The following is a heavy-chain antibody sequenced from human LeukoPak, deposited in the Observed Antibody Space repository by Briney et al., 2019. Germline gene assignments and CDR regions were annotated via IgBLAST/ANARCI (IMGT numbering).Heavy chain of an antibody. CDR3: ARDWYDY. D-gene: IGHD6-13*01. V-gene: IGHV3-23*01. Sequence: PGGSLRLSCAGSGFTFSSYGMSWVRQAPGKGLEWVSVIGGSGSYTYYADSVKGRFTISRDNSKDTLYLQMNSLRAEDTAVYYCARDWYDYWGGGGLVTVSS. CDR1: GFTFSSYG. CDR2: IGGSGSYT. J-gene: IGHJ4*02.